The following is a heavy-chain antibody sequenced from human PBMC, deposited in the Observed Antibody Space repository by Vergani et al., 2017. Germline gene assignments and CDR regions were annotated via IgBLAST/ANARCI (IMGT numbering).Heavy chain of an antibody. V-gene: IGHV3-66*02. Sequence: EVQLVESGGGLVQPGGSLRLSCAASGFTVSSNYMSWVRQAPGKGLEWVSVIYSGGSTYYADSVKGRFTISRDNSKNTLYLQMNSLRAEDTAVYYCARVRISPSGDWYFDLRGRGTLVTVSS. CDR2: IYSGGST. D-gene: IGHD2-15*01. J-gene: IGHJ2*01. CDR1: GFTVSSNY. CDR3: ARVRISPSGDWYFDL.